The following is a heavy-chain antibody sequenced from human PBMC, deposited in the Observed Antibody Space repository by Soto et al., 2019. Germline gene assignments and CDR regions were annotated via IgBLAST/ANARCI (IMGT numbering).Heavy chain of an antibody. J-gene: IGHJ3*02. CDR3: ATRRSGGYYFPSPVGAFDI. V-gene: IGHV1-18*01. D-gene: IGHD3-22*01. Sequence: QVQLVQSGAEVKKPGASVKVSCKASGYTFTSYGISWVRQAPGQGLEWMGWISAYNGNTNYAQKLQGRVTMTTDTSTSTAYMELRSLRSDDTAVYYCATRRSGGYYFPSPVGAFDIWGQGTMVTVSS. CDR1: GYTFTSYG. CDR2: ISAYNGNT.